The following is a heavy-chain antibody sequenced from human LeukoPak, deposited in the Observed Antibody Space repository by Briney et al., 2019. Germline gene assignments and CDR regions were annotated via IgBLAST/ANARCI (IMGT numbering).Heavy chain of an antibody. V-gene: IGHV1-2*02. Sequence: GASVKVSCKASGYTFTSYGISWVRQAPGQGLEWMGWINPNSGGTNYAQKFQGRVTMTRDTSISTAYMELSRLRSDDTAVYYCARALFGSRAYCGGDCYSIPGYWGQGTLVTVSS. D-gene: IGHD2-21*02. CDR3: ARALFGSRAYCGGDCYSIPGY. J-gene: IGHJ4*02. CDR2: INPNSGGT. CDR1: GYTFTSYG.